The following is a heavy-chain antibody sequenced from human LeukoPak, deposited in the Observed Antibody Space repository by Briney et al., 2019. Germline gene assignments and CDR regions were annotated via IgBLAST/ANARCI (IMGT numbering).Heavy chain of an antibody. V-gene: IGHV3-23*01. Sequence: GGSLRLSCAASGFTFSSYSRSWVRQAPGKGLEWVSAISGSGGSTYYADSVKGRFTISRDNAKNTLYLQMNSLRAEDTAVYYCAKDVTETYYYDIRLVWGLGTLVTVSS. J-gene: IGHJ4*02. CDR1: GFTFSSYS. CDR3: AKDVTETYYYDIRLV. CDR2: ISGSGGST. D-gene: IGHD3-22*01.